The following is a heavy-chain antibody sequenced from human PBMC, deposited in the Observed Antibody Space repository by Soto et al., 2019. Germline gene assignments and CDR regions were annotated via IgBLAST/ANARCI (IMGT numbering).Heavy chain of an antibody. CDR2: ISYDGSNK. Sequence: QVQLVESGGGVVQPGRSLRLSCAASGFTFSSYAMHWVRQAPGKGLEWVAVISYDGSNKYYADSVKGRFTISRDNSKNTLYLQMNSLGAEDTAVYYCARDTQGEQQLVLDYWGQGTLVTVSS. CDR3: ARDTQGEQQLVLDY. J-gene: IGHJ4*02. D-gene: IGHD6-13*01. CDR1: GFTFSSYA. V-gene: IGHV3-30-3*01.